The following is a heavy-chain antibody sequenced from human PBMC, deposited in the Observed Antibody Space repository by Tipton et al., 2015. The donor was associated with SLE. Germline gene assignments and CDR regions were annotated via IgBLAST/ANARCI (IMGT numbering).Heavy chain of an antibody. J-gene: IGHJ1*01. Sequence: WIRQPPGGRLEWIASIHYSGSTHYNPSLRSRVSISVDTSKNEFSLEISSMTAADTAVYYCVRHEVSGIGYFQHWGQGTLVTVSS. D-gene: IGHD5/OR15-5a*01. CDR3: VRHEVSGIGYFQH. V-gene: IGHV4-39*07. CDR2: IHYSGST.